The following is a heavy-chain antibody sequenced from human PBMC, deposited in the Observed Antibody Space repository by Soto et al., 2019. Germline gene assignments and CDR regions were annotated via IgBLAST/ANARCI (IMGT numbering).Heavy chain of an antibody. D-gene: IGHD2-8*01. Sequence: PGGSLRLSCATSGFTVGSNYMSWVRQAPGKGLEWVSVIYSGGSTYYADSVKGRFTISRDDFRNTLYLQMNILRTEDTAIYYCAKLRDFVVLAAEILDYWGPGTLLTVSS. CDR3: AKLRDFVVLAAEILDY. J-gene: IGHJ4*02. V-gene: IGHV3-53*01. CDR2: IYSGGST. CDR1: GFTVGSNY.